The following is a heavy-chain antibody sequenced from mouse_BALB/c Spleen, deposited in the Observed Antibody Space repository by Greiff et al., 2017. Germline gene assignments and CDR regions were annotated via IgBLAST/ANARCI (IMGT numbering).Heavy chain of an antibody. D-gene: IGHD3-3*01. V-gene: IGHV5-9-4*01. CDR1: GFTFSSYA. J-gene: IGHJ3*01. CDR3: ARDGGTVAY. CDR2: ISSGGSYT. Sequence: EVMLVESGGGLVKPGGSLKLSCAASGFTFSSYAMSWVRQSPEKRLEWVAEISSGGSYTYYPDTVTGRFTISRDNAKNTLYLEMSSLRSEDTAMYYCARDGGTVAYWGQGTLVTVSA.